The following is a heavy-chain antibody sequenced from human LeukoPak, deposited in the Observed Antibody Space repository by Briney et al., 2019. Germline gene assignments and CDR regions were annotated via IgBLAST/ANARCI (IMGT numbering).Heavy chain of an antibody. D-gene: IGHD2-2*02. CDR2: IIPIFGTA. CDR3: ATVLPAAIHYFGY. J-gene: IGHJ4*02. CDR1: GGTFSSYA. Sequence: SVKVSCKASGGTFSSYAISWVRQAPGQGLEWMGGIIPIFGTANYAQKFQGRVTMTEDTSTDTAYMELSSLRSEDTAVYYCATVLPAAIHYFGYWGQGTLVTVSS. V-gene: IGHV1-69*06.